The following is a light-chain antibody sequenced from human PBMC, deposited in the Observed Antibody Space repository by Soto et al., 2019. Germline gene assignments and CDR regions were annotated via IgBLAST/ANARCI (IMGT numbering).Light chain of an antibody. J-gene: IGLJ2*01. CDR3: AAWDDSLRAVL. CDR2: RNH. CDR1: RSNIGTYA. V-gene: IGLV1-44*01. Sequence: QSVLTQSPSASATHGQRVTISCSGGRSNIGTYAVNWYQQLPGTAPTLLIFRNHQRPSGVPDRFSGSKSGTSASLAISGPLSEDEVDYYCAAWDDSLRAVLFGGGTKLTVL.